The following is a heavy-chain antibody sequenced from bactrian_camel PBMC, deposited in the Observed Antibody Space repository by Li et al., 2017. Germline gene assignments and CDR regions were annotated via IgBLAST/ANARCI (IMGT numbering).Heavy chain of an antibody. J-gene: IGHJ4*01. CDR3: AHGEYYGLVPDEYNY. V-gene: IGHV3S1*01. Sequence: HVQLVESGGGSVQSGGSLRLSCIISGGTDSCGCMGWTRQAPGSAREGVAFTWPAGENTYYADSVKGRFTISQDRAKNTVYLQMNSLKPEDTALYYCAHGEYYGLVPDEYNYWGQGTQVTVS. CDR1: GGTDSCGC. CDR2: TWPAGENT. D-gene: IGHD1*01.